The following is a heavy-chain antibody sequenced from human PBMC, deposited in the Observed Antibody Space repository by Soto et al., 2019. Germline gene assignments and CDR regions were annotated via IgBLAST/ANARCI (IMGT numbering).Heavy chain of an antibody. Sequence: PGGSLRLSCAASGFTFSSYSMNWVRQAPGKGLEWVSSITGSGDTTYYADSVKGRFTISRDNSKNTVYLQMNSLRVEDTAVYYCAKDPLKYSSSWYLEWWFDPWGQGTLVTVSS. V-gene: IGHV3-23*01. CDR2: ITGSGDTT. J-gene: IGHJ5*02. CDR3: AKDPLKYSSSWYLEWWFDP. D-gene: IGHD6-13*01. CDR1: GFTFSSYS.